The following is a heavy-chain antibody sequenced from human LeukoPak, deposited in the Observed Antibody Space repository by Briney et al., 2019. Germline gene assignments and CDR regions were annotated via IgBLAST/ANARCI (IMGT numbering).Heavy chain of an antibody. J-gene: IGHJ1*01. CDR3: AREPGIAAAGNDAEYFQH. D-gene: IGHD6-13*01. CDR1: GFDFSSNW. CDR2: IKGDGIST. V-gene: IGHV3-74*01. Sequence: QAGGSLRLSCAASGFDFSSNWMHWVRHAPGQGLVWVSRIKGDGISTNYADSVKGRFTISRDIAKNTLYLQMNSLRAEDTAVYYCAREPGIAAAGNDAEYFQHWGQGTLVTVSS.